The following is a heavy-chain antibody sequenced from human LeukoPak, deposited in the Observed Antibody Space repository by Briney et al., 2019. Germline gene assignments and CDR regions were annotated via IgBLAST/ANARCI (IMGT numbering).Heavy chain of an antibody. CDR2: MNPNSGNT. D-gene: IGHD2-2*01. CDR3: AQWSRGYCSSTSCYFVDY. Sequence: ASVKVSCKASGDTFTSYDINWVRQATGQGLEWMGWMNPNSGNTGYAQKFQGRVTMTRNTSISTAYMELSSLRSEDTAVYYCAQWSRGYCSSTSCYFVDYWGQGTLVTVSS. CDR1: GDTFTSYD. V-gene: IGHV1-8*01. J-gene: IGHJ4*02.